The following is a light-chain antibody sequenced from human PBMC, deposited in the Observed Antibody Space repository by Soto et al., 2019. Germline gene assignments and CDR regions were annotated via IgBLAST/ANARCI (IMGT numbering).Light chain of an antibody. Sequence: QSVLTQPPSVSGAPGQRVTISCTGSSSNIGAGYDVHWYQQLPGTAPKLLIYGNSNRPSGVPDRFSGSKSGTSASLAITGLQAEDEADYYCQSYDSILSGGVFGGGTKLTVL. J-gene: IGLJ3*02. CDR3: QSYDSILSGGV. CDR2: GNS. CDR1: SSNIGAGYD. V-gene: IGLV1-40*01.